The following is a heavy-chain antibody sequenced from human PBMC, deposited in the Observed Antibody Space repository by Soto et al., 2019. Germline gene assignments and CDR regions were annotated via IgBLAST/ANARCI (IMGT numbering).Heavy chain of an antibody. J-gene: IGHJ4*02. D-gene: IGHD3-16*01. Sequence: SETLSLTCAVSGYSISSGYYWGWIRQPPGKGLEWIGSIYHSGSTYYNPSLKSRVTISVDTSKNQFSLKLSSVTAADTAVYYCASGAPNLYDYVWGSYDYWGQGTLVTVSS. CDR3: ASGAPNLYDYVWGSYDY. CDR1: GYSISSGYY. V-gene: IGHV4-38-2*01. CDR2: IYHSGST.